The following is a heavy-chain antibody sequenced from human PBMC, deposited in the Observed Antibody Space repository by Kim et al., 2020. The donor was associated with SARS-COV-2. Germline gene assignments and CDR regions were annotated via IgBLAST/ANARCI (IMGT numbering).Heavy chain of an antibody. Sequence: GGSLRLSCAASGFTFSDYYMSWIRQAPGKGLEWVSYITTSSSYTNYADSVKGRFTISRDNAKKSLFLQMNSLRDEDTAVYYCARDPIGSKGLYDYWGQGTLVTVSS. CDR2: ITTSSSYT. CDR3: ARDPIGSKGLYDY. CDR1: GFTFSDYY. V-gene: IGHV3-11*05. J-gene: IGHJ4*02. D-gene: IGHD1-26*01.